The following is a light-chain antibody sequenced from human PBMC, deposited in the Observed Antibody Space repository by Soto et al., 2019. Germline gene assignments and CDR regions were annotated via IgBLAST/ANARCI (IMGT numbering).Light chain of an antibody. J-gene: IGLJ2*01. CDR1: SSDVGGYNY. CDR2: DVS. Sequence: QSALTQPASVSGSPGQSITISCTGTSSDVGGYNYVSWYQQHPGKAPKLVIYDVSNRPSGVSQRFSASKSGNTASLTISGLQGEDEADYYCTSYTTSSAVVFGGGTKLTVL. V-gene: IGLV2-14*03. CDR3: TSYTTSSAVV.